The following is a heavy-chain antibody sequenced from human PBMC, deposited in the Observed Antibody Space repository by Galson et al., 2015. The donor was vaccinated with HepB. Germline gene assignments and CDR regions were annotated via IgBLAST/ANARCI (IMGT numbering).Heavy chain of an antibody. CDR3: ARVDYDFWSGYYSNYYYMAV. D-gene: IGHD3-3*01. V-gene: IGHV1-18*01. J-gene: IGHJ6*03. CDR1: GYTFTNYG. CDR2: IRADNGNT. Sequence: SVKVSCKASGYTFTNYGIGWVRQAPGQGLEWMGWIRADNGNTKYAQKLQGRVTMTTDTSTSTAYMELRSLGFDDTAVYYCARVDYDFWSGYYSNYYYMAVWGKGTTVTVSS.